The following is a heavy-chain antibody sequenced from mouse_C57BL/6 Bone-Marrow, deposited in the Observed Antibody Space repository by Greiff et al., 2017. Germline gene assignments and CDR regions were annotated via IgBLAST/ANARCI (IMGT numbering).Heavy chain of an antibody. CDR1: GYTFTSYW. V-gene: IGHV1-61*01. J-gene: IGHJ1*03. CDR3: ARENGYGSSFYWYFDV. D-gene: IGHD1-1*01. CDR2: IYPSDSET. Sequence: QVQLQQPGAELVRPGSSVKLSCKASGYTFTSYWMDWVKQRPGQGLEWIGNIYPSDSETHYNQKFKDKATLTVDKSSSTAYMQLSSLTSEDSAVYYCARENGYGSSFYWYFDVWGTGTTVTVSS.